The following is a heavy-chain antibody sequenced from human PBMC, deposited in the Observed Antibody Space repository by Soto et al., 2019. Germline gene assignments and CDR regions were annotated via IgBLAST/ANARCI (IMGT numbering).Heavy chain of an antibody. CDR3: ARSPYSSSPRHDAFDI. CDR1: GYTFTSYA. D-gene: IGHD6-13*01. V-gene: IGHV1-3*01. CDR2: INAGNGNT. J-gene: IGHJ3*02. Sequence: ASEKVSCKASGYTFTSYAMHWVRQAPGQRLEWMGWINAGNGNTKYSQKFQGRVTITRDTSASTAYMELSSLRSEDTAVYYCARSPYSSSPRHDAFDIWGQGTMVTVSS.